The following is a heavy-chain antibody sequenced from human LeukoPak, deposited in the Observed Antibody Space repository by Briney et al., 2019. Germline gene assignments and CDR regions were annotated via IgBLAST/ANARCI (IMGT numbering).Heavy chain of an antibody. V-gene: IGHV4-59*10. CDR2: IYTTGRT. Sequence: SETLSLTCDVSGVSIQSYWGSWVRKPAGKGLKGLGRIYTTGRTNYSPSFQSRVTMSIDVSSNQFSLTLRSVTAADTAVYYCARSGYTISAYHSDFWGQGAPVTVSS. CDR3: ARSGYTISAYHSDF. CDR1: GVSIQSYW. D-gene: IGHD5-18*01. J-gene: IGHJ4*02.